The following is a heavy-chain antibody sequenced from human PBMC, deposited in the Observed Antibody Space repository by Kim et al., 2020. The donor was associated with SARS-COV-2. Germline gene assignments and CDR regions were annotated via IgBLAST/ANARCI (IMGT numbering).Heavy chain of an antibody. CDR3: ARHDCISSSTCPRDY. D-gene: IGHD2-2*01. V-gene: IGHV3-7*01. J-gene: IGHJ4*02. Sequence: VDSLRGRCTVSRDNDRNSLYLQVNSLRAEDTAIYYCARHDCISSSTCPRDYWGQGTLVTVSS.